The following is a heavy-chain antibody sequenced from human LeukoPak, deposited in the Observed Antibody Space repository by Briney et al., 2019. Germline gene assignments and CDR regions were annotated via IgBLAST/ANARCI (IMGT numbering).Heavy chain of an antibody. CDR3: AKGGYYDILTGYYYYGMDV. J-gene: IGHJ6*02. CDR1: GFTVSSNY. V-gene: IGHV3-23*01. Sequence: PGGSLRLSCAASGFTVSSNYMSWVRQAPGKGLEWVSAISGSGGSTYYADSVKGRFTISRDNSKNTLYLQMNSLRAEDTAVYYCAKGGYYDILTGYYYYGMDVWGQGTTVTVSS. CDR2: ISGSGGST. D-gene: IGHD3-9*01.